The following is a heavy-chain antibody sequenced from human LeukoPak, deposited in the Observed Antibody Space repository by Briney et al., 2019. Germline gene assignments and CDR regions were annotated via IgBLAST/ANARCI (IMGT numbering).Heavy chain of an antibody. CDR3: ARPKAVTYYYDSSGYFLDAFDI. CDR2: INHSGST. J-gene: IGHJ3*02. Sequence: SETLSLTCAVYGGSFSGYYWSWIRQPPGKGLEWIGEINHSGSTNYNPSLKSRVTISVDTSKNQFSLKLSSVTAADTAVYYCARPKAVTYYYDSSGYFLDAFDIWGQGTMVTVSS. D-gene: IGHD3-22*01. V-gene: IGHV4-34*01. CDR1: GGSFSGYY.